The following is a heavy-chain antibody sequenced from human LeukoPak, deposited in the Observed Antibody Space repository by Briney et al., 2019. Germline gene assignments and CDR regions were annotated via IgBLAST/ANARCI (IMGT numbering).Heavy chain of an antibody. CDR1: GFTFSSYA. V-gene: IGHV3-23*01. D-gene: IGHD3-22*01. CDR2: ISGSGGST. CDR3: AKDFVYYDSSGYYPTYWFDP. J-gene: IGHJ5*02. Sequence: GGSLRLSCAASGFTFSSYAMSWVRQAPGKGLEWVSAISGSGGSTYYADSVKGRFTISRDNSKNTLYLQMNSLRAEDTAVYYCAKDFVYYDSSGYYPTYWFDPWGQGTLVTVSS.